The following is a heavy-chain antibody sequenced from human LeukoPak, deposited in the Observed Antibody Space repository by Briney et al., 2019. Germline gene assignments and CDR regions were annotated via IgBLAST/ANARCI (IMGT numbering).Heavy chain of an antibody. Sequence: PSETLSLTCTDSGGSISSGSYYWSWIRQPAGTGLEWIGRIYTSGSTNYNPSLKSRVTISVDTSKNQFSLKLSSVTAADTAVYYCARDIAAAGPWGQGTMVAVSS. V-gene: IGHV4-61*02. J-gene: IGHJ3*01. D-gene: IGHD6-13*01. CDR2: IYTSGST. CDR3: ARDIAAAGP. CDR1: GGSISSGSYY.